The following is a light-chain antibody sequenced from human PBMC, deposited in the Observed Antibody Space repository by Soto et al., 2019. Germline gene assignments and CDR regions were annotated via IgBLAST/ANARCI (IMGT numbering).Light chain of an antibody. CDR3: QSYGRTVFP. CDR1: QTISNTY. V-gene: IGKV3-20*01. J-gene: IGKJ3*01. Sequence: EIVLTQSPGTLSLSPGEGATLSCRASQTISNTYLAWYQQKPGQAPRLLIYGASSRATGIPDRFSGSGSGTDFPLTISGLEPEHVAVYYCQSYGRTVFPFGPATKVDIK. CDR2: GAS.